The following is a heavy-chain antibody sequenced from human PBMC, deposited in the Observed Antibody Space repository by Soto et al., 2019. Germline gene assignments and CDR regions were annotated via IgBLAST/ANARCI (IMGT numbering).Heavy chain of an antibody. J-gene: IGHJ6*02. Sequence: GGSLRLSCAASGFTFSSYGMHWVRQAPGKGLEWVAVIWYDGSNKYYADSVKGRFTISRDNSKNTLYLQMNSLRAEDTAVYYCARGLYSSSSNYYYYGMDVWGQGTTVTVSS. CDR1: GFTFSSYG. CDR3: ARGLYSSSSNYYYYGMDV. CDR2: IWYDGSNK. V-gene: IGHV3-33*01. D-gene: IGHD6-6*01.